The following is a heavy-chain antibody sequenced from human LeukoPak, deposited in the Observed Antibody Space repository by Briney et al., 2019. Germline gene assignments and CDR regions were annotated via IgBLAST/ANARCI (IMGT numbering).Heavy chain of an antibody. V-gene: IGHV3-7*01. Sequence: GGSLRLSCAASGFTFSSYAMSWVRQAPGKGLEWVANIKQDGSEKYYVDSVKGRFTISRDNAKNSLYLQMNSLRAEDTAVYYCARDPVVLRFLEWLPTYYYYGMDVWGQGTTVTVSS. CDR3: ARDPVVLRFLEWLPTYYYYGMDV. D-gene: IGHD3-3*01. J-gene: IGHJ6*02. CDR1: GFTFSSYA. CDR2: IKQDGSEK.